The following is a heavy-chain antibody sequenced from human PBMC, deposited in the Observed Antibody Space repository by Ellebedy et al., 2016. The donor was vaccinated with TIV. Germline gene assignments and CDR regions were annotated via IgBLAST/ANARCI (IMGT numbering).Heavy chain of an antibody. V-gene: IGHV3-33*08. J-gene: IGHJ4*02. CDR2: IWYDGSNK. Sequence: GGSLRLSXAASGFTFDDYAMHWVRQAPGKGLEWVAVIWYDGSNKYYADSVKGRFTISRDNSKNTLYLQMNSLRAEDTAVYYCARDPVPAAIPFDYWGQGTLVTVSS. CDR3: ARDPVPAAIPFDY. CDR1: GFTFDDYA. D-gene: IGHD2-2*01.